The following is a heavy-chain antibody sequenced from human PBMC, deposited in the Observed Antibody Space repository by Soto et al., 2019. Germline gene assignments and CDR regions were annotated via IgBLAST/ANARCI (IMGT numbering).Heavy chain of an antibody. J-gene: IGHJ6*02. Sequence: GASVKVSCKASGGTFSSYAISWVRQAPGQGLEWMGGIIPIFGTANYAQKFQGRVTITADESTSTAYMELSSLRSEDTAVYYCARCKQSGYYYYYGMDVSGQGTTVTVS. V-gene: IGHV1-69*13. CDR3: ARCKQSGYYYYYGMDV. CDR1: GGTFSSYA. D-gene: IGHD6-13*01. CDR2: IIPIFGTA.